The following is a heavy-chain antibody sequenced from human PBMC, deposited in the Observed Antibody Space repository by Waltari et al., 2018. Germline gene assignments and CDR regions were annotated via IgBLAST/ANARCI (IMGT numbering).Heavy chain of an antibody. CDR1: GFTFSSYS. J-gene: IGHJ4*02. V-gene: IGHV3-21*01. Sequence: EVQLVESGGGLVKPGGSLRLSCAASGFTFSSYSMNWVRQAPGKGLEWVSSISSSSSYIYYADSVKGRFTISRDNAKNSLYLQMNSLRAEDTAVYYCARDPEYSSSACDYWGQGTLVTVSS. CDR3: ARDPEYSSSACDY. D-gene: IGHD6-6*01. CDR2: ISSSSSYI.